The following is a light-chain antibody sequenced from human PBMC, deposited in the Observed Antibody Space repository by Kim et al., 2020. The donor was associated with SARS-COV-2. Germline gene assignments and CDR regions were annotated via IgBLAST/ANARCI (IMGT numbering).Light chain of an antibody. CDR2: KDT. V-gene: IGLV3-25*03. Sequence: SYELTQPPSVSVSPGQTARITCSGDGLPKQYIYWHQQKPGQAPLMVMFKDTERPSGIPERFSGSTSGTTVTLTISGVQADDEADYYCQSADSSGSWVFGG. CDR3: QSADSSGSWV. CDR1: GLPKQY. J-gene: IGLJ2*01.